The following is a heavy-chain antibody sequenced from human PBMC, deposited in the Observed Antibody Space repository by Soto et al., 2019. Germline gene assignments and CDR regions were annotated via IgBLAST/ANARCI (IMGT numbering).Heavy chain of an antibody. Sequence: PGGSLRLSCAASGFTFSSYSMNWVGQAPGKGLEWVSYISSSSSTIYYADSVKGRFTISRDNAKNSLYLQMNSLRAEDTAVYYCAREGGSHNANDAWSQGTLDTVSS. CDR1: GFTFSSYS. V-gene: IGHV3-48*01. J-gene: IGHJ5*01. D-gene: IGHD2-15*01. CDR2: ISSSSSTI. CDR3: AREGGSHNANDA.